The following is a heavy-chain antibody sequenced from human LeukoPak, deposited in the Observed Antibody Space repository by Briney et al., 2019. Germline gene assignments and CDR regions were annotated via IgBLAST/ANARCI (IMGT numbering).Heavy chain of an antibody. J-gene: IGHJ6*02. V-gene: IGHV3-53*01. Sequence: GGSLRLSRAASGFTVSSNYMSWVRQAPGKGLEWVSVIYSGGSTYYADSVKGRFTISRDNSKNTLYLQMNSLRAEDTAVYYCARVSVDYYDSSGYYPYYYYGMDVWGQGTTVTVSS. CDR2: IYSGGST. CDR1: GFTVSSNY. D-gene: IGHD3-22*01. CDR3: ARVSVDYYDSSGYYPYYYYGMDV.